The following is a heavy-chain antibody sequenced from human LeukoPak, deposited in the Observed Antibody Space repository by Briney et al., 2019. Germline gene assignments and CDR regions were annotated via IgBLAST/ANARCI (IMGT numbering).Heavy chain of an antibody. CDR1: GFTFSSYS. CDR3: ARDTRNYYGSGGDAFDI. D-gene: IGHD3-10*01. V-gene: IGHV3-21*05. J-gene: IGHJ3*02. Sequence: GGSLRLSCAASGFTFSSYSMNWIRQAPGKGLEWVSYISSSSSYTNYADSVKGRFTISRDSAKNSLYMQMNSLRAEDTAVYYCARDTRNYYGSGGDAFDIWGQGTMVTVSS. CDR2: ISSSSSYT.